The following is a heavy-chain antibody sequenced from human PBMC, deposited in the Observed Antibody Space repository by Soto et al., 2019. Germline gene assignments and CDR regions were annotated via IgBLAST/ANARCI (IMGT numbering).Heavy chain of an antibody. Sequence: QVQLQESGPGLVKPSETLSLTCTVSDDSITSNNWWSWVRQPPGKGLEWIGEVHHSGSSHYNPSLHTRLPISVDKSKNPFFLRLSSVTAADTAVYYCAREAYSSTGYAMDVWGQGTTVTVSS. V-gene: IGHV4-4*02. J-gene: IGHJ6*02. CDR1: DDSITSNNW. CDR3: AREAYSSTGYAMDV. D-gene: IGHD6-19*01. CDR2: VHHSGSS.